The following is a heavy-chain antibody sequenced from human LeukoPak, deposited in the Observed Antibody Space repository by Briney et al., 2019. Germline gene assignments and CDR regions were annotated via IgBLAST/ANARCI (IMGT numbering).Heavy chain of an antibody. J-gene: IGHJ4*02. CDR2: IYPGDSDT. Sequence: GESLKISCKGSGYSFTSYWIGWVRQMPGKGLEWMGIIYPGDSDTRYSPSFQGQVTISADKSISTAYLQWSSLKASDTAMYYCARHSGAYCGGDCYSGDYWGQGTLVTVSS. D-gene: IGHD2-21*02. CDR1: GYSFTSYW. CDR3: ARHSGAYCGGDCYSGDY. V-gene: IGHV5-51*01.